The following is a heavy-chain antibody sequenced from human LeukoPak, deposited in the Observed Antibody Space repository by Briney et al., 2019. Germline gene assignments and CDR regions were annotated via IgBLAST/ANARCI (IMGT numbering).Heavy chain of an antibody. CDR2: IYTSGST. Sequence: SQTLSLTCTVSGGSISSGSYYWSWIRPPAGKGREWIGRIYTSGSTNYNPSLKSRATISVDTSKNQFSLKLRSVTAADTAVYYCARAGYSYGYWIFDYWGQGTLVTVSS. J-gene: IGHJ4*02. CDR3: ARAGYSYGYWIFDY. D-gene: IGHD5-18*01. V-gene: IGHV4-61*02. CDR1: GGSISSGSYY.